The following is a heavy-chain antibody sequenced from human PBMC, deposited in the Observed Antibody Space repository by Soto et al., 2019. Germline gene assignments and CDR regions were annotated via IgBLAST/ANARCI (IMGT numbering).Heavy chain of an antibody. V-gene: IGHV3-30-3*01. J-gene: IGHJ4*02. CDR3: TRDKRDLRFLEWSYYFDY. D-gene: IGHD3-3*01. CDR1: GFTFSSSA. CDR2: ISYDGSNK. Sequence: PGGSLILSCAASGFTFSSSAMHWVRQAPGKGQEWVAVISYDGSNKYYADSVKGRFTISRDNSKNTLYLQMNSLRAEDTAVYYCTRDKRDLRFLEWSYYFDYWGQGTLVTVSS.